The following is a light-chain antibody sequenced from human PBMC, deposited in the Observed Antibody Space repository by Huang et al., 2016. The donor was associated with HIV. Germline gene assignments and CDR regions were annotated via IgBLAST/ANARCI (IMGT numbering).Light chain of an antibody. Sequence: EIIMTQFPATLSLSPGERATLSCRASQSVTTQSAWYQQKPDQAPRLLIFGASSRATGVPDRFSGSGSGTEFTLTISSLQSEDFAVYYCQQYNTSPTTFGPGTRVDVK. CDR1: QSVTTQ. V-gene: IGKV3-15*01. CDR3: QQYNTSPTT. CDR2: GAS. J-gene: IGKJ3*01.